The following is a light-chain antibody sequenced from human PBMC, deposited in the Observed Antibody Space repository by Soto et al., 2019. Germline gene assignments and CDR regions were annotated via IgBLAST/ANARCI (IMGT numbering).Light chain of an antibody. CDR2: KAS. V-gene: IGKV1-5*03. CDR1: QSISSW. J-gene: IGKJ1*01. Sequence: DIQMTQSPSTLSASVGDRVTITCRASQSISSWLAWYQQKPGKAPKLLIYKASSLESGVPSRFSGSGSGTEFTLNISSLQPDDFGTYSCQQYNSYSRTFGQGTKVDIK. CDR3: QQYNSYSRT.